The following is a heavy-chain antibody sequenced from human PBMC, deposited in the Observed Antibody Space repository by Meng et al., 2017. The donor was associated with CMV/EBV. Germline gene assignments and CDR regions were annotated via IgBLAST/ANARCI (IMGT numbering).Heavy chain of an antibody. Sequence: QVQLVQSGXEVKKXXXSVKVSCKASGYTFTGYYMHWVRQAPGQGLEWMGWINPNSGGTNYAQKFQGRVTMTRDTSISTAYMELSRLRSDDTAVYYCARFTMEEQGIDYWGQGTLVTVAS. CDR2: INPNSGGT. CDR1: GYTFTGYY. CDR3: ARFTMEEQGIDY. D-gene: IGHD3-10*01. J-gene: IGHJ4*02. V-gene: IGHV1-2*02.